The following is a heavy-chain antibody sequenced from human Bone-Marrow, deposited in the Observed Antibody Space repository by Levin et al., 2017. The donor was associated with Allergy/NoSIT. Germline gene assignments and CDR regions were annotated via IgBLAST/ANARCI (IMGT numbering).Heavy chain of an antibody. J-gene: IGHJ4*02. Sequence: GGSLRLSCAASGFTFNTYNMNWVRQAPGKGLEWVSSISSSSSYIYYADSVKGRFTISRDNAKNSLYLQMNSLRAEDTAVYYCARDRGVRGINSYFDYWGQGALVTVSS. V-gene: IGHV3-21*01. CDR3: ARDRGVRGINSYFDY. CDR2: ISSSSSYI. D-gene: IGHD3-10*01. CDR1: GFTFNTYN.